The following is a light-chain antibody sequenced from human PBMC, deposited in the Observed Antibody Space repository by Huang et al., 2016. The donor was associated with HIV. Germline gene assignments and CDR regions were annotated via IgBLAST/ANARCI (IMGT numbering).Light chain of an antibody. J-gene: IGKJ5*01. CDR2: LGS. CDR1: QSLLHSNGYNY. V-gene: IGKV2-28*01. Sequence: DIVMIQSPLSLPVTPGEPASISCRSSQSLLHSNGYNYLDWYLQKPGQSPHLPIYLGSSGASGVPDRFSGRGSGTDFTLKISRVEAEDVGVYYCMQALQTPITFGQGTRLEIK. CDR3: MQALQTPIT.